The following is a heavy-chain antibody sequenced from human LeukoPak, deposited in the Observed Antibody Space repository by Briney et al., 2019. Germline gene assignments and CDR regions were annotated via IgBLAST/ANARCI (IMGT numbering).Heavy chain of an antibody. CDR1: GYTFTGYY. J-gene: IGHJ5*02. CDR2: INPNSGGT. D-gene: IGHD3-3*01. V-gene: IGHV1-2*02. Sequence: ASVKVSCKASGYTFTGYYMHWVRQAPGQGLEWMGWINPNSGGTNYAQKFQGRVTMTRDTSISTAYVELSRLRSDDTAVYYCAREKRITIFGVVRWFDPWGQGTLVTVSS. CDR3: AREKRITIFGVVRWFDP.